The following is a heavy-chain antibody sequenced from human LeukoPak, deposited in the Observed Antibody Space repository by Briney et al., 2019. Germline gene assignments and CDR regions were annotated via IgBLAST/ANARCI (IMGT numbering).Heavy chain of an antibody. CDR2: ISGSGGRI. J-gene: IGHJ4*02. CDR1: RFTISSYA. V-gene: IGHV3-23*01. D-gene: IGHD1-26*01. CDR3: ATSKYSGSY. Sequence: GGSLRLSCAASRFTISSYAMSWVRQAPGKGLEWVSAISGSGGRIYYGASVKGRFTTSRDNSKNTLNLQMNSLRAEDTAVYYCATSKYSGSYWGQGTLVTVSS.